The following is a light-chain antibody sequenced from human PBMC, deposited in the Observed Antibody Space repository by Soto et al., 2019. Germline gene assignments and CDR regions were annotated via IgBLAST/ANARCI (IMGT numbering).Light chain of an antibody. CDR3: QQYYTSPRT. CDR2: GAP. Sequence: EIVLTQSPGTMSLSPGERVTLSCRASQTVTRNYVAWYQQKPGQAPRLLLYGAPIRATGIPDRFSGSGSGTDFTLTISRLEPEDFAVYYCQQYYTSPRTFGQGTKVDIK. CDR1: QTVTRNY. J-gene: IGKJ1*01. V-gene: IGKV3-20*01.